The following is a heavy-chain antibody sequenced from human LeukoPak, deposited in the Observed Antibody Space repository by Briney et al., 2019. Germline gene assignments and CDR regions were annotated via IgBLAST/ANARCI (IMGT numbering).Heavy chain of an antibody. D-gene: IGHD1-26*01. Sequence: PGGSLRLSCAASGFTFSSYAMSWVRQAPGKGLEWVSAISGSGGSTYYADSVKGRFTISRDNSKNTLYLQMNSLRAEDTAVYYCAKDARPSGGYSYLFDYWGQGTLATVSS. J-gene: IGHJ4*02. V-gene: IGHV3-23*01. CDR3: AKDARPSGGYSYLFDY. CDR2: ISGSGGST. CDR1: GFTFSSYA.